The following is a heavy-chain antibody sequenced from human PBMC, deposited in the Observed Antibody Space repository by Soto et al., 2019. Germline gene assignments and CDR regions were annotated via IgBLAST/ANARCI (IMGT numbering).Heavy chain of an antibody. V-gene: IGHV3-21*01. D-gene: IGHD4-4*01. Sequence: PGGSLRLSFAASGFTFSSYSMDWVRQAPGKGLEWVSSISSSSSYIYYADSVKGRFTISRDNAKNSLYLQMNSLRAEDTAVYYCSVGRSHPHEDDYSTAFDPWGQGTLVTVSS. J-gene: IGHJ5*02. CDR1: GFTFSSYS. CDR3: SVGRSHPHEDDYSTAFDP. CDR2: ISSSSSYI.